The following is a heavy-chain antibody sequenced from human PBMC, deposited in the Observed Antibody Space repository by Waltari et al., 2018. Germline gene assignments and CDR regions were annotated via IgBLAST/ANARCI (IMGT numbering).Heavy chain of an antibody. J-gene: IGHJ4*02. D-gene: IGHD2-2*01. Sequence: DLVESGGGVVQPGRSLRLSCTAPGSTFSRHIIHWVRQAPGKGLGWVAAISFDGSKYSGASVKGRFTITGDNSHLTVSLQMNSLRPEDTALYYCAREGGTSGYSGYFDDWGQGTLVTVSS. CDR2: ISFDGSK. CDR3: AREGGTSGYSGYFDD. CDR1: GSTFSRHI. V-gene: IGHV3-30*07.